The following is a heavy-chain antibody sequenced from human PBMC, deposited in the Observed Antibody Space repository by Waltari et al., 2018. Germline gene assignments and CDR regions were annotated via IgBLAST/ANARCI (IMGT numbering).Heavy chain of an antibody. CDR2: IKQDGSEK. CDR1: GFTFSSYR. J-gene: IGHJ4*02. Sequence: EVQLVESGGGLVQPGGSLRLSCAASGFTFSSYRVSWVRQAPGKGLEWVANIKQDGSEKYYVDSVKGRFTISRDNAKNSLYLQMNSLRAEDTAVYYCARGVYERRFDYWGQGTLVTVSS. CDR3: ARGVYERRFDY. V-gene: IGHV3-7*01. D-gene: IGHD3-3*01.